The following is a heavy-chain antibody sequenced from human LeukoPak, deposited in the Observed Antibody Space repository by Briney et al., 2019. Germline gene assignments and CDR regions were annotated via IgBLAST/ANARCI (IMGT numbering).Heavy chain of an antibody. V-gene: IGHV3-48*02. CDR3: AREIVLDY. D-gene: IGHD2/OR15-2a*01. J-gene: IGHJ4*02. CDR1: GFTFSSYH. Sequence: PGGSLRLSCAASGFTFSSYHLNWVRQAPGKGLEWISYISSSSGTMYYADSVKGRFTISRDNAKNSLYLQMNSLRDEDTAVYYCAREIVLDYWGQGTLVTVSS. CDR2: ISSSSGTM.